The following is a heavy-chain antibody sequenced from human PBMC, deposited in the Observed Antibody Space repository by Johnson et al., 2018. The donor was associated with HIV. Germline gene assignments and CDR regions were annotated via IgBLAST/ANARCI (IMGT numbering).Heavy chain of an antibody. CDR3: AKGGSAVAVAFDI. V-gene: IGHV3-11*06. Sequence: QVQLVESGGGLVKPGGSLRLSCVGSGFTFSDYYMSWVRQAPGKGLEWIAYISGGSAGTFYADSVKGRFTISRDNAKNSLYLQMNSLRAEDTAVYYCAKGGSAVAVAFDIWGQGTMVTVSS. D-gene: IGHD6-19*01. CDR2: ISGGSAGT. CDR1: GFTFSDYY. J-gene: IGHJ3*02.